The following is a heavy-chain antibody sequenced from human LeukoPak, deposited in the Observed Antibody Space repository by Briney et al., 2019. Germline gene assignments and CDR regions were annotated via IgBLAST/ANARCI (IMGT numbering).Heavy chain of an antibody. CDR2: INPSGGST. CDR3: ARQGTYSSAIGMGY. CDR1: GYTFNNHY. V-gene: IGHV1-46*02. J-gene: IGHJ4*02. D-gene: IGHD6-19*01. Sequence: GASVKVSCKASGYTFNNHYMYWVRQAPGQGLEWMGVINPSGGSTCYAQKFQGRVTMTRDTSTRTVYMEVNSLRSEDTAVYYCARQGTYSSAIGMGYWGQGTLVTVSS.